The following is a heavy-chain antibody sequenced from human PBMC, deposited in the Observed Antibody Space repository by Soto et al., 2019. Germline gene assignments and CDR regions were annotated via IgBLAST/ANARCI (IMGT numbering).Heavy chain of an antibody. CDR2: INPNSGGT. Sequence: GASLKVSCKASGYTFTGYYMHWVRQAPGQGLEWMGWINPNSGGTNYAQKFQGWVTMNRDTSISTAYMELSRLRSDDTAVYYCAREEIAAAGIIGMDVWGQGTTVTVSS. CDR1: GYTFTGYY. CDR3: AREEIAAAGIIGMDV. V-gene: IGHV1-2*04. J-gene: IGHJ6*02. D-gene: IGHD6-13*01.